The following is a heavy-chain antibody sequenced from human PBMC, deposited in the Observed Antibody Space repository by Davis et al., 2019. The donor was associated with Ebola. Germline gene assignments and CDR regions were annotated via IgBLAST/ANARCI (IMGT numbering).Heavy chain of an antibody. D-gene: IGHD4-23*01. J-gene: IGHJ4*02. CDR3: ARGPSTGNSFTY. V-gene: IGHV3-7*01. Sequence: GGSLRLSCAASGFTFSSYWMSWVCQAPGKGLEWVANIKQDGSEKYYVDSVKGRFTISRDNDKNSLSLQMNGLRAEDTAVYYCARGPSTGNSFTYWGQGTLVTVSS. CDR2: IKQDGSEK. CDR1: GFTFSSYW.